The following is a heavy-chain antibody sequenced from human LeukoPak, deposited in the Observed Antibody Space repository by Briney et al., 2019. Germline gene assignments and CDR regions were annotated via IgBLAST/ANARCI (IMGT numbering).Heavy chain of an antibody. CDR2: IKEDGSVK. CDR1: GFTFSSYW. D-gene: IGHD5-18*01. CDR3: ARVPPTVMDLEF. Sequence: PGGSLRLSCEASGFTFSSYWMSWVRQAPGKGLEWVANIKEDGSVKYYVDSVKGRFTISRDNAKNSLYLQMTSLRAEDTAVYYCARVPPTVMDLEFWGQGTLVTVSS. J-gene: IGHJ4*02. V-gene: IGHV3-7*01.